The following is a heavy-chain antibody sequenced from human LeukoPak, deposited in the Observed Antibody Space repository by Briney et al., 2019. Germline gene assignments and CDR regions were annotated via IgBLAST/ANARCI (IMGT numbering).Heavy chain of an antibody. CDR3: ARALGYYFDY. V-gene: IGHV3-30-3*01. J-gene: IGHJ4*02. CDR2: ISYDGSNK. CDR1: GFTFSSYA. D-gene: IGHD1-26*01. Sequence: GGSLRLSCAASGFTFSSYAMHRVRQAPGKGLEWVAVISYDGSNKYYADSVKGRFTISRDNSKNTLYLQMNSLRAEDTAVYYCARALGYYFDYWGQGTLSPSPQ.